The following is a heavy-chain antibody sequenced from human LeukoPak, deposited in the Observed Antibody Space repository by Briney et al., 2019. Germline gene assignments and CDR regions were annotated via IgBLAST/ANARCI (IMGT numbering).Heavy chain of an antibody. D-gene: IGHD2-21*01. Sequence: GGSLRLPCAASGFTFTTCTIHWIRQAPGKGLEYVSAVVGNGGATYYADSLKGRFTISRGNSKNRVYLQMGSLRAEDTAVYYCARERAYYYFDYWGQGAQVTVSS. CDR2: VVGNGGAT. CDR3: ARERAYYYFDY. CDR1: GFTFTTCT. V-gene: IGHV3-64*02. J-gene: IGHJ4*02.